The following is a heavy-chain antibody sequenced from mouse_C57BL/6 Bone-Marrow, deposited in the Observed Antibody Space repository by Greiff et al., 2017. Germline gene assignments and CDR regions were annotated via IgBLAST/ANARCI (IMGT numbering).Heavy chain of an antibody. V-gene: IGHV5S21*01. CDR3: ARNHPYALDY. Sequence: DVHLVEPGEGLVKPGGSLKLSCAASGFTFSSYAMSWVRQTPEKRLEWVAYISSGGDYINYADTLKGRSTITIDKSRNTPYLQLSSLKSEDTSVFYCARNHPYALDYWGQGTLVTVSA. D-gene: IGHD6-5*01. CDR1: GFTFSSYA. CDR2: ISSGGDYI. J-gene: IGHJ3*01.